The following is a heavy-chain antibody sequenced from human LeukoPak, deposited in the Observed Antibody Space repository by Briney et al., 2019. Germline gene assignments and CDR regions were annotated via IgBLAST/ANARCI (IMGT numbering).Heavy chain of an antibody. V-gene: IGHV3-23*01. Sequence: GGSLRLSCSASGFTFSSYAMSWVRQAPGKGLEGVSAISGSGGNTYYIDSVKGRFTISRDNSKNTLDLQMNSLRAEDTAVYYCAKDGRRISMIGVVRRGHYFDYWGQGILVTVSS. CDR2: ISGSGGNT. CDR1: GFTFSSYA. CDR3: AKDGRRISMIGVVRRGHYFDY. D-gene: IGHD3-22*01. J-gene: IGHJ4*02.